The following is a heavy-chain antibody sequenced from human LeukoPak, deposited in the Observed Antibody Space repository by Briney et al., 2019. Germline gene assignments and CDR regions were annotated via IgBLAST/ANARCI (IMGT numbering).Heavy chain of an antibody. D-gene: IGHD4-17*01. J-gene: IGHJ4*02. Sequence: PSETLSLTSTVSGGSISSYYWSWIRQPPGKGLEWIGYIYYSGSTNYNPSLKSRVTISVDTSKNQFSLKLSSVTAADTAVYYCARDPYGDYFDYWGQGTLVTVSS. CDR2: IYYSGST. CDR3: ARDPYGDYFDY. V-gene: IGHV4-59*01. CDR1: GGSISSYY.